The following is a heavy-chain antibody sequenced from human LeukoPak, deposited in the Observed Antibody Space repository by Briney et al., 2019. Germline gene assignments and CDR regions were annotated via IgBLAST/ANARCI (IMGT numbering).Heavy chain of an antibody. J-gene: IGHJ4*02. Sequence: ASVKVSCKASGYTFTGYYMHWVRQAPGQGLEGMGWINPNSGGTNYAQKFQGRVTMTRDTSISTAYMELSRLRSDDTAVYYCARDPGDTYYFDYWGQGTLVTVSS. CDR2: INPNSGGT. D-gene: IGHD3-10*01. CDR1: GYTFTGYY. CDR3: ARDPGDTYYFDY. V-gene: IGHV1-2*02.